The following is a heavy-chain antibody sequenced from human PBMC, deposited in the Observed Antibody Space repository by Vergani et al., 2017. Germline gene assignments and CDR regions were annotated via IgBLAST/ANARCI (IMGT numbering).Heavy chain of an antibody. Sequence: VQLVESGGGLVQPGGSLRLSCAASGFTFSRYEMNWVRQAPGKGLEWVSYISSSGSTIYYADSVKGRFTISRDNAKNSLYLQMNSLRAEDTAVYYCARDGMLGTVTTHYYYYSMDVWGQGTTVTVSS. D-gene: IGHD4-17*01. CDR2: ISSSGSTI. V-gene: IGHV3-48*03. CDR1: GFTFSRYE. CDR3: ARDGMLGTVTTHYYYYSMDV. J-gene: IGHJ6*02.